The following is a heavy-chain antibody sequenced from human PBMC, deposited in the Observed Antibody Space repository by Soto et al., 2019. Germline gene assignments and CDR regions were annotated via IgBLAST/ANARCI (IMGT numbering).Heavy chain of an antibody. V-gene: IGHV3-7*03. J-gene: IGHJ4*02. CDR2: IKQDGSEN. Sequence: GSLRLSCAASGFTFSSYWMSWVRQAPGKGLEWVANIKQDGSENYYVDSVKGRFTISRDNAKNSLYLQMNSLRAEDTAVYYCARATYYYDSSGYYLAYDYFDYWGQGTLVTVS. D-gene: IGHD3-22*01. CDR3: ARATYYYDSSGYYLAYDYFDY. CDR1: GFTFSSYW.